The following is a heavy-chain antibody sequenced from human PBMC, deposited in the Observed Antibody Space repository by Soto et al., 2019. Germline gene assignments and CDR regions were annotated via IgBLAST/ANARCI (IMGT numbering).Heavy chain of an antibody. CDR1: GFTFSSYS. Sequence: EVQLVESGGGLVKPGGSLRLSCAASGFTFSSYSMNWVRQAPGKGLEWVSSISSSSSYIYYADSVKGRFTISRDNAKNSLYLQMNSLRAEDTAVYYCARVYSSGWYEGGVYNWFDPWGHGTLVTVSS. D-gene: IGHD6-19*01. CDR3: ARVYSSGWYEGGVYNWFDP. CDR2: ISSSSSYI. J-gene: IGHJ5*02. V-gene: IGHV3-21*01.